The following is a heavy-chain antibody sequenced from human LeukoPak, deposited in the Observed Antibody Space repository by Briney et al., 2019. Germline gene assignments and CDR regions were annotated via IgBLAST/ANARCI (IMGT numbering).Heavy chain of an antibody. J-gene: IGHJ4*02. Sequence: SQTLSLTCAISGDSVSTNSAAWNCIRQSPSRGLEWLGRTYYRSKWYNDYAVSVKSRITISPDTSKNQFSLQLNSVTPEDTAVYYCARGGVPFHYWGEGTLVTVSS. V-gene: IGHV6-1*01. CDR3: ARGGVPFHY. CDR1: GDSVSTNSAA. CDR2: TYYRSKWYN.